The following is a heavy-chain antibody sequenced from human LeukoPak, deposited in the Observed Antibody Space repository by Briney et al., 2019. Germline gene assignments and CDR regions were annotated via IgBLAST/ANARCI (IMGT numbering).Heavy chain of an antibody. CDR1: GFTFRTYS. V-gene: IGHV3-48*02. J-gene: IGHJ4*02. CDR3: ARDYYGSGSYEDY. D-gene: IGHD3-10*01. CDR2: ISSSSSAI. Sequence: GGSLRLSCAASGFTFRTYSMNWVRQAPGKGLEWASFISSSSSAIYYTDSVKGRFTISRDNAKNSLYLQMNSLRDEDTAVYYCARDYYGSGSYEDYWGQGTLVTVSS.